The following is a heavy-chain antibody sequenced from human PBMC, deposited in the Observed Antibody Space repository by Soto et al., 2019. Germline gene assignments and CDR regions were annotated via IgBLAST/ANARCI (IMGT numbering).Heavy chain of an antibody. D-gene: IGHD2-2*01. V-gene: IGHV3-48*01. Sequence: GGSLRLSCLTSGFTFSDYAMNWVRQTPAKGLEWVSYISSGSSTIYYADSVKGRFTISRDNAKNSPYLQMDSLRAEDTAVYYATRSAYMDVWGTGTTVTVSS. CDR1: GFTFSDYA. CDR2: ISSGSSTI. J-gene: IGHJ6*03. CDR3: TRSAYMDV.